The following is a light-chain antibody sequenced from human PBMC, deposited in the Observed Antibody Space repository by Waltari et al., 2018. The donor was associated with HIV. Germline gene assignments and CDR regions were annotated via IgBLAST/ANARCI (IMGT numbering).Light chain of an antibody. CDR2: TND. CDR3: AAWDDSLNGM. J-gene: IGLJ3*02. V-gene: IGLV1-44*01. CDR1: SSTYGSYI. Sequence: QSVLTQPPPVSGPPGSNVTLSSSGISSTYGSYIVYWYQQLPGAAPKLLTYTNDQRPSGVPDRFSGSKSGTSASLAISGLQSADEADYYCAAWDDSLNGMFGGGTKLTVL.